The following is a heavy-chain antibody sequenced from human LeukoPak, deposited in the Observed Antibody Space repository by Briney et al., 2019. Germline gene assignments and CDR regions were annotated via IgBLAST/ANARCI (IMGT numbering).Heavy chain of an antibody. V-gene: IGHV4-59*01. CDR1: GGSFSGYY. CDR3: ARLVPGARNFDY. Sequence: ETLSLTCAVYGGSFSGYYWSWIRQPPGKGLEWIGYIYYSGSTNYNPSLKSRVTISVDTSKNQFSLKLSSVTAADTAVYYCARLVPGARNFDYWGQGTLVTVSS. J-gene: IGHJ4*02. D-gene: IGHD2-2*01. CDR2: IYYSGST.